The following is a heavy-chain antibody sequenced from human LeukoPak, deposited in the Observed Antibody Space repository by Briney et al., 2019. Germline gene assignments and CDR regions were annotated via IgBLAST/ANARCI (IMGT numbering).Heavy chain of an antibody. D-gene: IGHD3-16*02. CDR2: IIPIFGTA. CDR3: ARAGYVWGSYRSAPDAFDI. V-gene: IGHV1-69*01. CDR1: GGTFSSYA. J-gene: IGHJ3*02. Sequence: GSSVKVSCKASGGTFSSYAISWVRQAPGQGLEWMGGIIPIFGTANYAQKFQGRVTITADGSTSTAYMELSSLRSEDTAVYYCARAGYVWGSYRSAPDAFDIWGQGTMVTVSS.